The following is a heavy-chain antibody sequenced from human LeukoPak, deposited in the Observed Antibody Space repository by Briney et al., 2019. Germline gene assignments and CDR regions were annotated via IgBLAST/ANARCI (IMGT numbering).Heavy chain of an antibody. CDR2: INHSGST. V-gene: IGHV4-34*01. D-gene: IGHD3-9*01. Sequence: PSETLSLTCAVYGGSFSGYYWSWIRQPPGKGLEWIGEINHSGSTNYNPSLKSRVTISVDTSKNQFSLKLSSVTAADTAVYYCARVYYDILTGYPNDAFDIWGQGTMVTVSS. J-gene: IGHJ3*02. CDR1: GGSFSGYY. CDR3: ARVYYDILTGYPNDAFDI.